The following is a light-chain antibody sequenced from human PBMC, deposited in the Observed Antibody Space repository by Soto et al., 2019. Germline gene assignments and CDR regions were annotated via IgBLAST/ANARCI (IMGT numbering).Light chain of an antibody. Sequence: QSALTQPASVSGSPGQSITISCTGTSSDVGNYNLVSWYQQHPGKAPKLMIYDVSKRPSGVSNRFSGSKFGNTASLTISGLQADDEADYYCCSYAGDSYVFGTGTKVTVL. CDR1: SSDVGNYNL. CDR2: DVS. V-gene: IGLV2-23*02. CDR3: CSYAGDSYV. J-gene: IGLJ1*01.